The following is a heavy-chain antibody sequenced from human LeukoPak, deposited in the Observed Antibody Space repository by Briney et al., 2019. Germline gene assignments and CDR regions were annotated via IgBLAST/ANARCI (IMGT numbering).Heavy chain of an antibody. J-gene: IGHJ4*02. Sequence: GRSLRLSCAASGFPFSSYTMNWLRQAPGKGVEWVSGSNSDGSLYYADFVKGRFTISRDKSKNTLYLQMSSLRAEDTAVYYCAKSTSTSGLDYWGQGTQVTVSP. CDR1: GFPFSSYT. D-gene: IGHD2-2*01. V-gene: IGHV3-23*01. CDR3: AKSTSTSGLDY. CDR2: SNSDGSL.